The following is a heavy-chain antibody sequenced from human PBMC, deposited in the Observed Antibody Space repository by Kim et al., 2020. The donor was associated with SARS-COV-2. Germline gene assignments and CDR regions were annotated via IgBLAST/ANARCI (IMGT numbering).Heavy chain of an antibody. CDR1: GGSISSGGYY. Sequence: SETLSLTCTVSGGSISSGGYYWSWIRQHPGKGLEWIGYIYYSGSTYYNPSLKSRVTISVDTSKNQFSLKLSSVTAADTAVYYCARVFAVGEFSYYFDYWGQGTLVTVSS. D-gene: IGHD3-10*01. CDR2: IYYSGST. CDR3: ARVFAVGEFSYYFDY. J-gene: IGHJ4*02. V-gene: IGHV4-31*03.